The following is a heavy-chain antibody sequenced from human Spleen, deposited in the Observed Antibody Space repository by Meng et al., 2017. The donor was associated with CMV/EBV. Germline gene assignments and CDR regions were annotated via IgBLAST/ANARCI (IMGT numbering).Heavy chain of an antibody. J-gene: IGHJ6*02. D-gene: IGHD6-19*01. V-gene: IGHV6-1*01. Sequence: SCAISGDSVSSNSAAWNWIRQSPSRGLEWLGRTYYRSKWYNDYAVSVKSRITINPDTSKNQFSLQLNSVTPEDTAVYYCARGIAVAGGSRWSYYYYGMDVWGQGTTVTVSS. CDR2: TYYRSKWYN. CDR1: GDSVSSNSAA. CDR3: ARGIAVAGGSRWSYYYYGMDV.